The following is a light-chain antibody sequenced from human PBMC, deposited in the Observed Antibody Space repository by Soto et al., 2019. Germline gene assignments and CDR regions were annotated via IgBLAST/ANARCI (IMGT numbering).Light chain of an antibody. CDR2: DVS. V-gene: IGLV2-14*03. J-gene: IGLJ1*01. Sequence: QSVLTQPASVSGSPGQSITISCTGTSSDVGGYNYVSWYQHHPGKAPKLMIFDVSTRPSGVSNRFSGSKSGNTASLTISGLQPEDEADSYCSSYTTSNTRQIVFGTGTKLTVL. CDR3: SSYTTSNTRQIV. CDR1: SSDVGGYNY.